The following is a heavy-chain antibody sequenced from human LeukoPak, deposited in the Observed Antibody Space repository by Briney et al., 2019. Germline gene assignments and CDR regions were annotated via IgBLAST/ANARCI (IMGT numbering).Heavy chain of an antibody. CDR1: GYTFTSYY. Sequence: GASVKVSCKASGYTFTSYYMHWVRQAPGQGLEWMGIINPSGGSTSYAQKFQGRVTMTRNTSISTAYMELSSLRSEDTAVYYCARGSRGWYFDEWHWGQGTLVTVSS. D-gene: IGHD6-19*01. CDR2: INPSGGST. J-gene: IGHJ4*02. V-gene: IGHV1-46*01. CDR3: ARGSRGWYFDEWH.